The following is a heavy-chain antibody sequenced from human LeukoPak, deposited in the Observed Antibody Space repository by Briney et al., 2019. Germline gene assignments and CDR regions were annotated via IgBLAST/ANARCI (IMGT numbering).Heavy chain of an antibody. CDR3: VPTGNVVDLP. D-gene: IGHD2-8*02. Sequence: GGSLRLSCAPSGYTIGGNPVSWVRQAPGKGLEWVSVIYSDTTWYADSAKGRFTISRDNSKNTVFLQMNRLRAEDTAVYYCVPTGNVVDLPWGQGTLVTVSS. J-gene: IGHJ5*02. CDR1: GYTIGGNP. V-gene: IGHV3-53*01. CDR2: IYSDTT.